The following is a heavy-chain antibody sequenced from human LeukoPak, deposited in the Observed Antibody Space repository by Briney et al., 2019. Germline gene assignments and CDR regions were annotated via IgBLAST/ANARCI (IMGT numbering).Heavy chain of an antibody. CDR2: ISSDGSNK. V-gene: IGHV3-30*18. J-gene: IGHJ4*02. CDR3: AKVDIVATIDAGRLVDY. Sequence: PGRSLRLSCAASGFTFSSYGMQWFRQAPDKGLEWVAAISSDGSNKYYADSVKGRFTISRDNSKNTLYLQMNSLRAEDTAVYYCAKVDIVATIDAGRLVDYWGQGTLVTVSS. CDR1: GFTFSSYG. D-gene: IGHD5-12*01.